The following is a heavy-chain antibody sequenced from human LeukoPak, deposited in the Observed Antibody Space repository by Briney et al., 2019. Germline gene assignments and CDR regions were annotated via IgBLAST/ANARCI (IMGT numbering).Heavy chain of an antibody. CDR1: GFTFSNYE. J-gene: IGHJ4*02. CDR2: ISGSGSTT. CDR3: ARDSRGWYYGIGD. V-gene: IGHV3-48*03. Sequence: GGSLRLSCAASGFTFSNYEMNWVRQAPGKGLEWVSYISGSGSTTHYADSVKGRFTVSRDNAKNSLYLQMNSLRVEDTAVYYCARDSRGWYYGIGDWGQGTLVTVSS. D-gene: IGHD3-3*01.